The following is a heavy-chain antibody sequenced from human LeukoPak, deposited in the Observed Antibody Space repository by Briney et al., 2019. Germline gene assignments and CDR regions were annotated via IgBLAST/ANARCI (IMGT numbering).Heavy chain of an antibody. CDR3: ARGPGYSLSDALDY. V-gene: IGHV4-59*12. D-gene: IGHD5-18*01. CDR1: GCPISGYY. CDR2: IYYSGSS. J-gene: IGHJ4*03. Sequence: SETLSLTCTVSGCPISGYYWSWIRQPPGKGLDWIGYIYYSGSSNYNASLKSRVAIAVDTSKNQLSLKLSSVTAAGTDEYDCARGPGYSLSDALDYWGQGTMVTVSS.